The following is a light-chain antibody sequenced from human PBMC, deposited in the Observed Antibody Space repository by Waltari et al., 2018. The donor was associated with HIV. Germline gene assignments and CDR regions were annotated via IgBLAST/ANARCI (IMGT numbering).Light chain of an antibody. CDR1: SSDVGGYNF. V-gene: IGLV2-14*03. CDR2: DVS. J-gene: IGLJ2*01. CDR3: SSYSKTHNLV. Sequence: QSALTQSASVSGSPGQSITISCSGSSSDVGGYNFVSWFQQHPDKPPRLVIYDVSKRPSGISNRFSASKSGNTASLTISGLQPEDEADYFCSSYSKTHNLVFGGGTKVTVL.